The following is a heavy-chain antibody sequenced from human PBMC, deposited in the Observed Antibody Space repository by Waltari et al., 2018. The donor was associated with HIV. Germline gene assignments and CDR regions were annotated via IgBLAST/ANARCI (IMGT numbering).Heavy chain of an antibody. CDR3: ARTLVSSGLVRFDP. V-gene: IGHV7-4-1*02. CDR1: GYSITYHA. Sequence: QVQLVQSGSELKKPGASVRVSCKASGYSITYHAINWVRQAPGQGLEWMGWINTDTGNPTYAPGFTGRFVFSVDSTVRTAYLQISSLMVDDTAVYYCARTLVSSGLVRFDPWGQGTLVTVSS. CDR2: INTDTGNP. D-gene: IGHD6-6*01. J-gene: IGHJ5*02.